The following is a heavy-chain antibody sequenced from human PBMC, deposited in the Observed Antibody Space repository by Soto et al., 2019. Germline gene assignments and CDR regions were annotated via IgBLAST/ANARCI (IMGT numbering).Heavy chain of an antibody. V-gene: IGHV3-53*01. CDR1: GFTVSSHY. CDR3: ARSVEGYSYGLRGGYFDY. Sequence: GFLRLSSAASGFTVSSHYISWVRQAPGKGLEWVSVIYSGGSTNYADSVQGRFTISRDNSKNTLYLQMNSLRAEDTAVYYCARSVEGYSYGLRGGYFDYWGQGTLVSVSS. CDR2: IYSGGST. J-gene: IGHJ4*02. D-gene: IGHD5-18*01.